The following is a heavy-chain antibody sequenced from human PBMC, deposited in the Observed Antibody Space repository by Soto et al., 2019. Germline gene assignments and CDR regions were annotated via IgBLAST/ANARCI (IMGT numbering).Heavy chain of an antibody. D-gene: IGHD3-10*01. CDR1: GFTVSNSY. V-gene: IGHV3-66*01. J-gene: IGHJ6*02. CDR3: AKVDARGPQRMDV. Sequence: EVQVEESGGGLVQPGGSLRLSCAASGFTVSNSYMTWVRQAPGKGLEWVSITYSDGSASYADSVKGRFTVSRDNSKNTLSRQMNSLRVEDTAVYYWAKVDARGPQRMDVWGQGTTVTVP. CDR2: TYSDGSA.